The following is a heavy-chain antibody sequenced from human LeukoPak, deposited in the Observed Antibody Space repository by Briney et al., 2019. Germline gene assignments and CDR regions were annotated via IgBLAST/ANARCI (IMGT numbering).Heavy chain of an antibody. Sequence: SETLSLTCTVSGASINSGSHYWGWIRQSAGKGLEWIVRIYTSGTTNSNPSLKRLFTISVDTSKNQFSLKLSSVTAADTAVYYCAKEYYDSNEAPALDIWGQGTMVTVSS. V-gene: IGHV4-61*02. D-gene: IGHD3-22*01. CDR1: GASINSGSHY. CDR2: IYTSGTT. J-gene: IGHJ3*02. CDR3: AKEYYDSNEAPALDI.